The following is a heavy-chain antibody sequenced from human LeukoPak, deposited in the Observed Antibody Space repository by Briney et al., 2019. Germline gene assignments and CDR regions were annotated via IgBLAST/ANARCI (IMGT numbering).Heavy chain of an antibody. CDR1: GYTFTNYW. D-gene: IGHD2-2*01. Sequence: GESLRISCKSSGYTFTNYWISWVRQMPGKGLEWMGRIDPSGSYSNYSPSFQGHVTISADKSISTAYLQWSSLKASDTAMYYCATVGYYYYYDMDVWGQGTTVTVSS. CDR3: ATVGYYYYYDMDV. CDR2: IDPSGSYS. V-gene: IGHV5-10-1*01. J-gene: IGHJ6*02.